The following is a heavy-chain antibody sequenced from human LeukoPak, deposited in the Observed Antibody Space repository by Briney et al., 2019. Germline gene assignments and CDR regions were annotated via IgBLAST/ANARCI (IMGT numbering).Heavy chain of an antibody. V-gene: IGHV7-4-1*02. CDR1: GYTFTSYA. CDR3: ARDIEGGHYVWGSYRPPNAFDI. Sequence: ASVKVSRKASGYTFTSYAMNWVRQAPGQGLEWMGWINTNTGNPTYAQGFTGRFVFSSDTSVSTAYLQISSLKAEDTAVYYCARDIEGGHYVWGSYRPPNAFDIWSQGTMVTVSS. D-gene: IGHD3-16*02. J-gene: IGHJ3*02. CDR2: INTNTGNP.